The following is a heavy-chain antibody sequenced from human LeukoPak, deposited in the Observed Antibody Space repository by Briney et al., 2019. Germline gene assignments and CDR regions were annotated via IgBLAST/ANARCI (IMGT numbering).Heavy chain of an antibody. CDR3: AKEDHFWSGYSDSHYYYYGMDV. D-gene: IGHD3-3*01. J-gene: IGHJ6*02. Sequence: QSGGSLRLSCAASGFTFSSYAMSWVRQAPGKGLEWVSAISGSGGSTYYADSVKGRFTISRDNSKNTLYLQMNSLRAEDTAVYYCAKEDHFWSGYSDSHYYYYGMDVWGQGTTVTVSS. CDR1: GFTFSSYA. V-gene: IGHV3-23*01. CDR2: ISGSGGST.